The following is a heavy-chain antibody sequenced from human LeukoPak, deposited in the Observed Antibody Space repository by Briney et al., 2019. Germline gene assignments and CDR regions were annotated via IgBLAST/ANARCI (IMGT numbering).Heavy chain of an antibody. Sequence: GGSLRLSCVVSGFSVNDYYMSWIRQAPGKGLEWVSDIGGSDSIISYAGSVKGRFTISRDIAMNSLYLQMNSLRAEDTAVYYCAREMVAGTFDSWGQGTLVTASS. CDR2: IGGSDSII. V-gene: IGHV3-11*01. J-gene: IGHJ4*02. D-gene: IGHD1-7*01. CDR1: GFSVNDYY. CDR3: AREMVAGTFDS.